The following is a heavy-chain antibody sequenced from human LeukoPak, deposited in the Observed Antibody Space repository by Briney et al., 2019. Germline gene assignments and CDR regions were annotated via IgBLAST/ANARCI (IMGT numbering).Heavy chain of an antibody. CDR2: ISGSGGST. J-gene: IGHJ5*02. D-gene: IGHD6-13*01. CDR3: VKGQSAGTRVFRWFDP. V-gene: IGHV3-23*01. Sequence: TGGSLRLSCTASGFTFRNYAMTWVRQAPGKGLEFISAISGSGGSTYYADSVKGRFTIARDNSNNTLYLQMNSLRAEDTAVYYCVKGQSAGTRVFRWFDPWGQGTLVTVSS. CDR1: GFTFRNYA.